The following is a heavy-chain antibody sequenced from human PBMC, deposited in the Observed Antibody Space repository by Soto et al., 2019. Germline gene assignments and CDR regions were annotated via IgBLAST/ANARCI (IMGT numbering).Heavy chain of an antibody. CDR2: TSRGSGTT. Sequence: EVQLVESGGGLVQPGGSLRLSCAASGLTLSTSDSNWVRQAPGKGLEWVSHTSRGSGTTYYADSVKGRFTISRDNAKNSLYLQMNSLRDEDTAVYYCATDRDYAFDIWGQGTMVTVSS. V-gene: IGHV3-48*02. J-gene: IGHJ3*02. CDR1: GLTLSTSD. CDR3: ATDRDYAFDI. D-gene: IGHD4-17*01.